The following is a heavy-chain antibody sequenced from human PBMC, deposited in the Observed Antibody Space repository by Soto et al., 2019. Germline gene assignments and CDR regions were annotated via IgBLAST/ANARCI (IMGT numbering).Heavy chain of an antibody. CDR1: GFICSSYD. CDR2: ILVGGST. CDR3: AKATATGGGAFEI. D-gene: IGHD2-8*02. V-gene: IGHV3-23*01. J-gene: IGHJ3*02. Sequence: GGSLRLSCAVSGFICSSYDMSWVRQAPGKGLAWVSTILVGGSTHYEDSVQGRFTISRDTSKNTVYLHMNSLTAGDTAVYYCAKATATGGGAFEIYGQGTMVTVS.